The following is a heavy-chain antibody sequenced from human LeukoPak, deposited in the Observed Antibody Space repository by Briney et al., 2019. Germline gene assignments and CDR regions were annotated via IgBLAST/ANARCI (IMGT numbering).Heavy chain of an antibody. CDR2: ISADNNNT. Sequence: ASVKVSCKAYTFTTYGISWVRQAPGQGLEWMGWISADNNNTDYAQKFQGRVTMTTDTSTSTAYMELRSLRSDDTAVYYCASRCGGDCYGAFDIWGQGTMVTVSS. J-gene: IGHJ3*02. CDR3: ASRCGGDCYGAFDI. V-gene: IGHV1-18*01. CDR1: TFTTYG. D-gene: IGHD2-21*01.